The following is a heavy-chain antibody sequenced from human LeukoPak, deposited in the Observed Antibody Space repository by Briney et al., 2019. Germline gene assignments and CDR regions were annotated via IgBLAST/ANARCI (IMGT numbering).Heavy chain of an antibody. CDR3: ASFLSRAGAFDI. CDR2: IYYSGST. Sequence: SETLSLTCTVSGGSISSYYWSWIRQPPGKGLEWIGYIYYSGSTNYNPSLKSRVTISVDTSKNRFSLKLSSVTAADTAVYYCASFLSRAGAFDIWGQGTMVTVSS. CDR1: GGSISSYY. V-gene: IGHV4-59*08. J-gene: IGHJ3*02. D-gene: IGHD6-19*01.